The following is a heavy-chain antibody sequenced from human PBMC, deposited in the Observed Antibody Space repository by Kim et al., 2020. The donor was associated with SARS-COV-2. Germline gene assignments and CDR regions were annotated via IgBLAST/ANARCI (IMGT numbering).Heavy chain of an antibody. CDR3: AKSGGGAVADKIDS. D-gene: IGHD6-13*01. CDR2: ISGSTGGT. J-gene: IGHJ4*02. CDR1: GFTFSNFA. V-gene: IGHV3-23*01. Sequence: GGSLRLSCAASGFTFSNFAMNWVRQAPGKGLEWVSGISGSTGGTNYADSVKGRFSISRDISKNTLYLQMNSLRAEDTALYYCAKSGGGAVADKIDSWGQG.